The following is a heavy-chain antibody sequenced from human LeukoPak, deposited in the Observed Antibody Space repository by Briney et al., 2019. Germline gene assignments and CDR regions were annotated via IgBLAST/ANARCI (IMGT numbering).Heavy chain of an antibody. CDR1: GYTFTSYV. CDR2: MNPNSGNT. D-gene: IGHD7-27*01. CDR3: ARNWGLAQGYFDY. J-gene: IGHJ4*02. Sequence: GASVTVSCTASGYTFTSYVINWGRQATGQGLEWLGWMNPNSGNTGYAKKFQGRVTMTRNTSISTAYMELSSLRSEDTAVYYCARNWGLAQGYFDYWGQGTLVTVSS. V-gene: IGHV1-8*01.